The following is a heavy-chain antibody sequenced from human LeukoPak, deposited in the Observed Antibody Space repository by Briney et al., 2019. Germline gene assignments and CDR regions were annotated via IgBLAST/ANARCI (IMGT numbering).Heavy chain of an antibody. Sequence: PSETLSLTCTVSGGSISSGGYYWSWIRQHPGKGLEWIGYIYYSGSTYYNPSLKSRVTISVDTSKNQFSLKLSSVTAADTAVYYCARLPGYCSSTSCYWGDYYYYYYMDVWGKGTTVTVSS. D-gene: IGHD2-2*01. J-gene: IGHJ6*03. V-gene: IGHV4-31*03. CDR2: IYYSGST. CDR3: ARLPGYCSSTSCYWGDYYYYYYMDV. CDR1: GGSISSGGYY.